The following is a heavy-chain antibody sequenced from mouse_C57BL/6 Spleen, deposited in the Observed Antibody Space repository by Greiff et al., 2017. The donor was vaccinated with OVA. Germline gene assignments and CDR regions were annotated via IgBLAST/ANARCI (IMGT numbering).Heavy chain of an antibody. V-gene: IGHV1-55*01. D-gene: IGHD2-4*01. J-gene: IGHJ3*01. CDR1: GYTFTSYW. Sequence: LQQPGAELVKPGASVKMSCKASGYTFTSYWITWVKQRPGQGLAWIGDIYPGSGSTNYNEKFKSKATLTVDTSSSTAYMQLSSLTSEDSAVYYCARSGQIYYDYDGGFAYWGQGTLVTVSA. CDR3: ARSGQIYYDYDGGFAY. CDR2: IYPGSGST.